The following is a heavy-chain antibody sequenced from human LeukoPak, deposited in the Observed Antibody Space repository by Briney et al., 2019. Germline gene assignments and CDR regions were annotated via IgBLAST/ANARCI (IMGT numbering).Heavy chain of an antibody. V-gene: IGHV3-48*04. Sequence: GGSLRLSCAASGFSFSSFSMNWVRQAPGKGPEWVSYISSSSDTIYYADSLKGRFTISRDDAKNSLYLQMNSLRAEDTAVYFCARDFGPRLYAFDVWGQGTMITVSS. CDR1: GFSFSSFS. J-gene: IGHJ3*01. CDR2: ISSSSDTI. CDR3: ARDFGPRLYAFDV. D-gene: IGHD3-16*01.